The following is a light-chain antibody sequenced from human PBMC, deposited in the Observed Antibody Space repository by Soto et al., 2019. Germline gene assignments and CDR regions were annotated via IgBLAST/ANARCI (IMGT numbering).Light chain of an antibody. J-gene: IGLJ3*02. CDR2: LNSDGSH. V-gene: IGLV4-69*01. CDR3: QTWGTGSHWV. CDR1: SGHSSYA. Sequence: QSVLTQSPSASASLGASVTLTCTLSSGHSSYAIAWHQQQPEKGPRYLMKLNSDGSHSKGDGIPDRFSGSSSGAERYLTISSLQSEDEADYYGQTWGTGSHWVFGGGTKLTVL.